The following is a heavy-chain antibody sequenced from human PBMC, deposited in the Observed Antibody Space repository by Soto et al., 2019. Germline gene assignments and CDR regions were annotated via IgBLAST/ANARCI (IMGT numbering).Heavy chain of an antibody. CDR1: GFTFSSYA. V-gene: IGHV3-23*01. CDR2: ISGSGGST. D-gene: IGHD6-19*01. Sequence: GGSLRLSCAASGFTFSSYAMSWVRQAPGKGLEWVSAISGSGGSTYYADSVKGRFTISRDNSKNTLYLQMNSLRAEDTAVYYCAKQLRQWLVQGVDYWGQGTLVTVSS. J-gene: IGHJ4*02. CDR3: AKQLRQWLVQGVDY.